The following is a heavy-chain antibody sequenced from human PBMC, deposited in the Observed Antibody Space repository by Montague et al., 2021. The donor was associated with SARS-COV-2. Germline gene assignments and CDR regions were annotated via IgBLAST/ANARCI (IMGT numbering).Heavy chain of an antibody. CDR2: IYYGGST. D-gene: IGHD2-21*02. J-gene: IGHJ6*02. CDR3: ASPIVVVTAPSYYGMDV. V-gene: IGHV4-39*01. Sequence: SETLSLTCSVSGGSISSTSYYWGWIRQPPGKGLEWIGSIYYGGSTYYNPSLRSRVTISVDTSKNQFSLKLSSVTAADTAVYYCASPIVVVTAPSYYGMDVWGQGTTVTVSS. CDR1: GGSISSTSYY.